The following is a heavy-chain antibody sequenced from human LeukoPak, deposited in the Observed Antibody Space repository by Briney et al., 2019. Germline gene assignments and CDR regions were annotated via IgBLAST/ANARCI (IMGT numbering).Heavy chain of an antibody. CDR1: GYSLSSGFF. J-gene: IGHJ4*02. CDR2: FSHRGGS. Sequence: SETLSLTCTVSGYSLSSGFFCDWIRRSPGKGLEWIGSFSHRGGSYHNPSLKSRVTISVDTSKNQFSLKLLSVTAADTAVYYCARAQDFSDSSGPNYLDFWGQGILVTAPS. D-gene: IGHD3-22*01. CDR3: ARAQDFSDSSGPNYLDF. V-gene: IGHV4-38-2*02.